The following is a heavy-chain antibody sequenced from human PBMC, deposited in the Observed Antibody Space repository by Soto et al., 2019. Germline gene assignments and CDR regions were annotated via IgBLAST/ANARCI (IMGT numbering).Heavy chain of an antibody. J-gene: IGHJ5*02. V-gene: IGHV3-21*01. CDR1: GFAFQTYT. CDR3: AKVGVLITNFRWFDL. D-gene: IGHD2-8*01. Sequence: EGQLVESGGGLVKPGGSLRLSCAASGFAFQTYTMEWLRQPPGKGLEWVSSITISGNYIYYADSVKGRFTISRDNGRNSVYLQMNSLRAEDTAVYYCAKVGVLITNFRWFDLWGHGTLVTVSS. CDR2: ITISGNYI.